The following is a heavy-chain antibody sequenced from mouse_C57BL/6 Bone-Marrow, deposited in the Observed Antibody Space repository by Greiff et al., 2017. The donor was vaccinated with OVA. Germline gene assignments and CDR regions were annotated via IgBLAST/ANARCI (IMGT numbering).Heavy chain of an antibody. CDR3: ASAPIYYDPGGFAY. CDR1: GYTFTSYW. V-gene: IGHV1-72*01. D-gene: IGHD2-4*01. CDR2: IYPNSGGT. Sequence: QVQLQQPGAEFVKPGASVKLSCKASGYTFTSYWMHWVKQRPGRGLEWIGRIYPNSGGTKYNEKFKSKATLTVDKPSSTAYMQLSSLTSEDSAVYFCASAPIYYDPGGFAYWGQGTLVTVSA. J-gene: IGHJ3*01.